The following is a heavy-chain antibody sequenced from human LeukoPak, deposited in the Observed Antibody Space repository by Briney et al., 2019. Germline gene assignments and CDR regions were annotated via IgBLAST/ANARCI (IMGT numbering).Heavy chain of an antibody. CDR2: IYYSGNT. CDR3: ARGVTGGDFDY. Sequence: SETLSLTCTVSGDSISSYYWSWIRQPPGKGLEWIGCIYYSGNTNYNPSLKSRVTISVDTSKKQFSLKLSSVTAADTAVYYCARGVTGGDFDYWGQGTLVTVSS. J-gene: IGHJ4*02. CDR1: GDSISSYY. D-gene: IGHD7-27*01. V-gene: IGHV4-59*08.